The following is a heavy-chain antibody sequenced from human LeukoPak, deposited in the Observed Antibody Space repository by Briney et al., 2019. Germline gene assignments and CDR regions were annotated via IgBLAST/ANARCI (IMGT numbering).Heavy chain of an antibody. Sequence: SETLSLTCTVSGGSISSGGYYWSWIRQHPGKGLEWIGYIYYSGSTYYNPSLKSRVTISVDTSKNQFSLKLSSVTAADTAVYYCVRHDGRGGATMGAFDSWGQGSLVTVSS. CDR3: VRHDGRGGATMGAFDS. J-gene: IGHJ5*01. CDR1: GGSISSGGYY. CDR2: IYYSGST. D-gene: IGHD4/OR15-4a*01. V-gene: IGHV4-31*03.